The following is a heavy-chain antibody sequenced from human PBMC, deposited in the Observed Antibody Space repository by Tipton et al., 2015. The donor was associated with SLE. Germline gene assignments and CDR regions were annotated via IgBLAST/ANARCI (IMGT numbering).Heavy chain of an antibody. CDR3: ARGVVVAAGWFDP. CDR2: INHSGST. Sequence: TLSLTCAVYGGSFSGYYWSWIRQPPGKGLEWIREINHSGSTNYNPSLKSRVTISVDTSKNQFSLKLSSVTAADTAVYYCARGVVVAAGWFDPWGQGTLVTVSS. D-gene: IGHD2-15*01. J-gene: IGHJ5*02. CDR1: GGSFSGYY. V-gene: IGHV4-34*01.